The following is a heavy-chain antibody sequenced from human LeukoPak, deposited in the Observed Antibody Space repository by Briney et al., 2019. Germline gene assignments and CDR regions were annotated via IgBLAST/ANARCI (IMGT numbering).Heavy chain of an antibody. V-gene: IGHV3-23*01. CDR2: ISGSGGST. Sequence: GGSLRLSCAASGFTFSSYAMSWVRQAPGKGLEWVSAISGSGGSTYYADSVKGRFTISRDNSKNTLYLQMNSLRAEDTAVYYCTTGSVFGISTGAEDYWGQGTLVTVSS. D-gene: IGHD3-9*01. CDR1: GFTFSSYA. J-gene: IGHJ4*02. CDR3: TTGSVFGISTGAEDY.